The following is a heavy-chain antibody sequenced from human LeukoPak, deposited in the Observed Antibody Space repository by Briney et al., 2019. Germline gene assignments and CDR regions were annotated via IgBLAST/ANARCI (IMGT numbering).Heavy chain of an antibody. CDR3: ARESAGAWDFDWFYFRSSDYYYYGMDV. D-gene: IGHD3-9*01. J-gene: IGHJ6*02. CDR2: ISAYNGNT. Sequence: ASVKVSCKASGYTFTSYGISWVRQAPGQGLEWMGWISAYNGNTNYAQKLQGRVTMTTDTSTSTAYMELRSLRSDDTAVYYCARESAGAWDFDWFYFRSSDYYYYGMDVWGQGTTVTVSS. CDR1: GYTFTSYG. V-gene: IGHV1-18*01.